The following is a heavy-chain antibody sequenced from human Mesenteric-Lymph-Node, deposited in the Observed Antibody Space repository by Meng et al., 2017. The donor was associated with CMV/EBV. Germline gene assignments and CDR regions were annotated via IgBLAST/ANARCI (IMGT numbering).Heavy chain of an antibody. V-gene: IGHV3-74*01. Sequence: GESLKISCAASGFTFSNYWMHWVHQAPGKGLVWVSRINTDGSSTSYADSVKGRFTISRDNSKNTLYLQMNSLRAEDTAVYYCARAHDYHSENWFDPWGQGTLVTVSS. J-gene: IGHJ5*02. CDR3: ARAHDYHSENWFDP. CDR2: INTDGSST. D-gene: IGHD4-11*01. CDR1: GFTFSNYW.